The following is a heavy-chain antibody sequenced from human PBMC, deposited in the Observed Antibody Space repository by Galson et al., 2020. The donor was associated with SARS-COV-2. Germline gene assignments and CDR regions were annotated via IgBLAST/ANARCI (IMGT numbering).Heavy chain of an antibody. CDR3: ARAWDAFDI. CDR2: IYTSGST. CDR1: GGYISSGSYY. J-gene: IGHJ3*02. Sequence: SETLSITCTVSGGYISSGSYYWSWIRQPAGKGLEWIGHIYTSGSTNYNPSLKSRVTISVDTSKNQFSLKLSSVTAADTAVYYCARAWDAFDIWGQGTMVTVSS. V-gene: IGHV4-61*09.